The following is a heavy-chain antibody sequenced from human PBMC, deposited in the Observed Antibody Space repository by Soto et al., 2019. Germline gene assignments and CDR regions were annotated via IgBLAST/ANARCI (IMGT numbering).Heavy chain of an antibody. Sequence: QVQLQESGPRLVKPSETLSLTCTVSGDSISSYYWTWIRQPPVNGLEYIGYIYYSGRTYYNPSLKSRVTISVDTSKNQFSLKLSSVTAADTAVYYCARGHLGITTTGTWYDFDYWGQGTLVTVSS. CDR3: ARGHLGITTTGTWYDFDY. J-gene: IGHJ4*02. CDR2: IYYSGRT. CDR1: GDSISSYY. D-gene: IGHD2-15*01. V-gene: IGHV4-59*01.